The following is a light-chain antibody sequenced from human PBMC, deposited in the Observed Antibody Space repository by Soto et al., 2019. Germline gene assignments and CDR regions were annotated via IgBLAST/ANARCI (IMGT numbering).Light chain of an antibody. Sequence: DIQMTQSPSSLSASVGDRVTITCRASQNIRNFLNWYQQKPGKAPSLLIAGASRLQSGVPSRFSGSGSGTDFTLTIVSLHPDDFASSYCQQCGGTPYSFGEGTKVEIK. CDR1: QNIRNF. V-gene: IGKV1-39*01. CDR2: GAS. CDR3: QQCGGTPYS. J-gene: IGKJ4*01.